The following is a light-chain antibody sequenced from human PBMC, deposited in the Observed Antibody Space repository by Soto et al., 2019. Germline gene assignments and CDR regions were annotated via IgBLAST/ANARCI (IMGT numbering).Light chain of an antibody. Sequence: QSVLTQPPSASGTPGQRVNISCSGSSSNIGSNYVYWYRQFPGTAPKLLIQRNNQRPSGVPARFSGSKSGTSASLAISGLRSEDEADYYCCSYAGSYTLGVFGTGTKVTVL. J-gene: IGLJ1*01. V-gene: IGLV1-47*01. CDR2: RNN. CDR1: SSNIGSNY. CDR3: CSYAGSYTLGV.